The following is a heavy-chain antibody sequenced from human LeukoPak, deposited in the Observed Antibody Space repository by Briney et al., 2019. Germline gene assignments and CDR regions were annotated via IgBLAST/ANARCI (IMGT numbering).Heavy chain of an antibody. V-gene: IGHV4-59*01. Sequence: SETLSLTCTVPGGSISTYYWSWIRQPPGKGLEWIGYVYYSGSTNYNPSLKSRVTIAADTSKNQFSLRLRSVTAADTAVYYCARSPYSSGWWYDAFDIWGQGTMVTVFS. D-gene: IGHD6-19*01. J-gene: IGHJ3*02. CDR3: ARSPYSSGWWYDAFDI. CDR1: GGSISTYY. CDR2: VYYSGST.